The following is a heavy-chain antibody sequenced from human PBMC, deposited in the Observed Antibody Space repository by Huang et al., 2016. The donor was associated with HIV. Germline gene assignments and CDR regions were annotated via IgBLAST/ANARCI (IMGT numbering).Heavy chain of an antibody. CDR3: AKEHRTIFGVVIGYFDY. CDR1: GFTCSSYD. CDR2: FSGSGSTT. J-gene: IGHJ4*02. V-gene: IGHV3-23*01. D-gene: IGHD3-3*01. Sequence: EVQLFESGGGLVQPGGSLRLSCAASGFTCSSYDMTWVRQAPGKGMEWVSTFSGSGSTTNYADPGKGRFIIARDKSNKTLDRQMNSLRAEDTAIYYWAKEHRTIFGVVIGYFDYWGQGTRVTVSS.